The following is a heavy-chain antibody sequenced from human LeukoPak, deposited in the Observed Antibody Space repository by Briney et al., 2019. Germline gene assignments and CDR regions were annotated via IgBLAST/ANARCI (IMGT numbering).Heavy chain of an antibody. CDR2: IYPGDSDT. CDR3: ARQSGYCSGGSCYNWSDP. J-gene: IGHJ5*02. Sequence: GESLKISCKGSGYSFTSYWIGWVRQMPGKGLEWMGIIYPGDSDTRYSPSFQGQVTISADKSISTAYLQWSSLKASDTAMYYCARQSGYCSGGSCYNWSDPWGQGTLDTVSS. CDR1: GYSFTSYW. V-gene: IGHV5-51*01. D-gene: IGHD2-15*01.